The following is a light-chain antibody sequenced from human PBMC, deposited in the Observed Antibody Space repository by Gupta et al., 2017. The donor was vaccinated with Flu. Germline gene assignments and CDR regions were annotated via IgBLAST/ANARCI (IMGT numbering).Light chain of an antibody. J-gene: IGLJ3*02. CDR2: EVS. CDR1: RSDVGGYNY. V-gene: IGLV2-14*01. CDR3: NADTSSSSRV. Sequence: QSALTQPASVSGSPGQSITISCTGTRSDVGGYNYVSWYQQHAGKPHILMVYEVSNRPAVAASVFSGSKSGNTASLTISGRKVEDEADYYCNADTSSSSRVFGGGTKLTVL.